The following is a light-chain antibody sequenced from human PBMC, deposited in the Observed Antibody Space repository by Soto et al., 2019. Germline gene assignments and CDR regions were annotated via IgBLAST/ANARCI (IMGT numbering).Light chain of an antibody. J-gene: IGLJ1*01. V-gene: IGLV1-40*01. CDR3: QSYDSSLSGGV. Sequence: QSVLTQPPSVSGAPGQRVTISCTGSSSNIGTGYDIHWYQQVPGTAPKLLIYGNSNRPSGVPDRFSGSKSGTSASLAITGLQADDEADYSCQSYDSSLSGGVFGTGTKLTVL. CDR1: SSNIGTGYD. CDR2: GNS.